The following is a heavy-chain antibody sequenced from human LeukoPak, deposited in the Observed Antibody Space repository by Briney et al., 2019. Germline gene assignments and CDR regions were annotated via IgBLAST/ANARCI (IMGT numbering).Heavy chain of an antibody. D-gene: IGHD6-13*01. Sequence: KSSETLSLTCTVSGGSISRSSYYWSGIRQPPGKGLEWIGYIYYSGSTNYNPSLKSRVTISVETSKNEFSLKLRSVTAADTAVYYCARVTGYRIEDYFDYWGQGTLVTVSS. J-gene: IGHJ4*02. CDR1: GGSISRSSYY. V-gene: IGHV4-61*01. CDR2: IYYSGST. CDR3: ARVTGYRIEDYFDY.